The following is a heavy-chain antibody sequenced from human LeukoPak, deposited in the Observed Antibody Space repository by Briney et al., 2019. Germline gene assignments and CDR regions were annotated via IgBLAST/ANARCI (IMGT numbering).Heavy chain of an antibody. V-gene: IGHV3-30*02. Sequence: GGSLRLSCAASGFSFSTCGMHWVRQAPGKGLEGVAFMRYNVLSKYYADSVKGRFAISRDDSKNKLDLQMNSLRAEDTADYYCVKGNDAPSTSWDNYYMDVWGKGTTVTVSS. D-gene: IGHD1-1*01. CDR3: VKGNDAPSTSWDNYYMDV. CDR2: MRYNVLSK. CDR1: GFSFSTCG. J-gene: IGHJ6*03.